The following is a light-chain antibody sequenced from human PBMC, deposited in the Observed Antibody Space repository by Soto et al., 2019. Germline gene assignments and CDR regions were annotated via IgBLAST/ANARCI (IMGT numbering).Light chain of an antibody. V-gene: IGKV1-8*01. CDR2: AAS. CDR1: QGISRY. Sequence: AIRMTQSPSSLSASAGDRVTITCRASQGISRYLSCYQQKPGKAPKLLIYAASTLQSGVPSRFRGSGSGTDFTLTIRCLQSEDFATYYCQQYYSYPRTFGQGTKVDIK. J-gene: IGKJ1*01. CDR3: QQYYSYPRT.